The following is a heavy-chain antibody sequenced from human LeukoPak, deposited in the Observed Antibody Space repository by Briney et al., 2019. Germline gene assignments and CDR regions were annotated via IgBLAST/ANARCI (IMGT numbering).Heavy chain of an antibody. CDR1: GFTFSSYA. D-gene: IGHD2-2*01. CDR3: ARDCSSTSCYSGLDY. J-gene: IGHJ4*02. Sequence: GGSLRLSCAASGFTFSSYAMHWVRQAPGKGLEWVAVISHDGSNKYYADSVKGRFTISRDNPKNTLYLQMNSLRAEDTAVYYCARDCSSTSCYSGLDYWGQGTLVTVSS. CDR2: ISHDGSNK. V-gene: IGHV3-30*04.